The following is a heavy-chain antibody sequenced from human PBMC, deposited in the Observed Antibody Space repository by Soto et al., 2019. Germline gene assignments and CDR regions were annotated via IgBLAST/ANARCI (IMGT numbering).Heavy chain of an antibody. V-gene: IGHV4-59*01. D-gene: IGHD6-6*01. CDR2: IYYSGST. CDR1: GGSISSYY. CDR3: ARVRRQLVPTAMNWFDP. Sequence: KPSETLSLTCTVSGGSISSYYWSWIRQPPGKGLEWIGYIYYSGSTNYNPSLKSRVTISVDTSKNQFSLKLSSVTAADTAVYYCARVRRQLVPTAMNWFDPWGQGTLVTVSS. J-gene: IGHJ5*02.